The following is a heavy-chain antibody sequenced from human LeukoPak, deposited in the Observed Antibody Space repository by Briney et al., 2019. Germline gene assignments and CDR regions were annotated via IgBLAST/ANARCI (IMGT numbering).Heavy chain of an antibody. J-gene: IGHJ5*02. D-gene: IGHD3-10*01. CDR2: FDPEDGET. V-gene: IGHV1-24*01. Sequence: GASVKVSCKVSGYTLTELSMHWARQAPGKGLEWMGGFDPEDGETIYAQKFQGRVTMTEDTSTDTAYMELSSLRSEDTAVYYCATSMVRGDITDWNWFDPWGQGTLVTVSS. CDR1: GYTLTELS. CDR3: ATSMVRGDITDWNWFDP.